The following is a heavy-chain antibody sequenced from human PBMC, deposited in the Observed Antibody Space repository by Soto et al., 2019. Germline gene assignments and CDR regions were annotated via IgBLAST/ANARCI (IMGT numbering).Heavy chain of an antibody. V-gene: IGHV3-21*01. J-gene: IGHJ3*02. CDR3: ARAARGVLMVYATRHAFDI. D-gene: IGHD2-8*01. Sequence: ILSCAASGFTFSSYSMNWVRQAPGKGLEWVSSISSSSSYIYYADSVKGRFTISRDNAKNSLYLQMNSLRAEDTAVYYCARAARGVLMVYATRHAFDIWGQGTMVTVSS. CDR2: ISSSSSYI. CDR1: GFTFSSYS.